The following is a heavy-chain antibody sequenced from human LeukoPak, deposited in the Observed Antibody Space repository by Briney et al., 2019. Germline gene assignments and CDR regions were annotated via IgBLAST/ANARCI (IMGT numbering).Heavy chain of an antibody. CDR1: GFTFSTYG. J-gene: IGHJ4*02. D-gene: IGHD3-10*01. Sequence: GGSLRLSCAASGFTFSTYGMNWVRQAPGKGLEWVSYISSVITTVHYADSVKGRFTISRDNARNSLYLQMNSLRAEDTAVYYCTTVSDYVWFGELLDYWGQGTLVTVSS. V-gene: IGHV3-48*01. CDR3: TTVSDYVWFGELLDY. CDR2: ISSVITTV.